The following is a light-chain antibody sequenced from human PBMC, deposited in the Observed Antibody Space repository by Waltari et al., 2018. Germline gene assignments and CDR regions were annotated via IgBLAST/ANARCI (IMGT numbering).Light chain of an antibody. CDR2: DVE. Sequence: QSALTQPRSVSGSPGQSLTLSCTGTHSDVGASTYVSWYHQRPGKAPKLVLYDVEKRPSGVPDRFSGSKAGNTASLTISGLQADDEADYYCCSYAGRYTSVFGGGTKVTVL. CDR3: CSYAGRYTSV. J-gene: IGLJ2*01. V-gene: IGLV2-11*01. CDR1: HSDVGASTY.